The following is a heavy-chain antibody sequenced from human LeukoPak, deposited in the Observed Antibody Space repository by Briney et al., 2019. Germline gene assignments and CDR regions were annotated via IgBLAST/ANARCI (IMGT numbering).Heavy chain of an antibody. J-gene: IGHJ5*02. CDR3: VRDLT. CDR2: IYSDCNT. CDR1: GFTFSTNH. V-gene: IGHV3-53*01. Sequence: GGSLRLSCAASGFTFSTNHMTWVRQAPGKGPEWVSVIYSDCNTYYADSVKGRFTISRDNSKNTLYLQMNSLRAEDTAENYCVRDLTWGQGTLVTVSS.